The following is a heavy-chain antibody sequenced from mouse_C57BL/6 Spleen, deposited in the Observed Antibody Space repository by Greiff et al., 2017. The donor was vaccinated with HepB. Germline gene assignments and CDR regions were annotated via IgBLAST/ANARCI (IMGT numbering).Heavy chain of an antibody. CDR1: GFTFSDFY. CDR3: ARDHYYGSSYDWYFDV. Sequence: DVMLVESGGGLVQSGRSLRLSCATSGFTFSDFYMEWVRQAPGKGLEWIAASRNKANDYTTEYSASVKGRFIVSRDTSQSILYLQMNALRAEDTAIYYCARDHYYGSSYDWYFDVWGTGTTVTVSS. CDR2: SRNKANDYTT. J-gene: IGHJ1*03. D-gene: IGHD1-1*01. V-gene: IGHV7-1*01.